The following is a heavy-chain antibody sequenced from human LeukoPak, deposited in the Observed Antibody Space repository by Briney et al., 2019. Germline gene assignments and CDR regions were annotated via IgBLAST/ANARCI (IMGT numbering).Heavy chain of an antibody. CDR3: AYIYSSGWYIY. Sequence: GGSLRLSCAASGFTFSSYWMHWVRQAPGKGLVWVSRINSDGSSTSYADSVKGRFTISRDNAKNTLYLQMNSLRAEDTAVYYCAYIYSSGWYIYWGQGTLVTVSS. V-gene: IGHV3-74*01. CDR2: INSDGSST. D-gene: IGHD6-19*01. CDR1: GFTFSSYW. J-gene: IGHJ4*02.